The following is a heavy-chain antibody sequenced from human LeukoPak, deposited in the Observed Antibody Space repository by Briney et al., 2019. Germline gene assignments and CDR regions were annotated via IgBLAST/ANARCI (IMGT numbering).Heavy chain of an antibody. CDR2: IYSDGRT. CDR3: AKLKGWYGEGYFDY. D-gene: IGHD3-10*01. J-gene: IGHJ4*02. Sequence: GGSLRLSCAASGFAVSSNYMSSVRQAPGKGLEWVSVIYSDGRTYYADSVKGRFTISRDISKNTLFLQMTSLRAEDTAVYYCAKLKGWYGEGYFDYWGQGTLVTVSS. V-gene: IGHV3-53*01. CDR1: GFAVSSNY.